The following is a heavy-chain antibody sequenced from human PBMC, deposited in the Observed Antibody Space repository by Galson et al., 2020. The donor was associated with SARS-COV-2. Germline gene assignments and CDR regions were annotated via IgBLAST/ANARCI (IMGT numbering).Heavy chain of an antibody. J-gene: IGHJ4*02. CDR1: GFTFSGYG. D-gene: IGHD5-18*01. CDR3: ARGGYSYEEPTRFDY. CDR2: IWYDGSNK. V-gene: IGHV3-33*01. Sequence: TGGSLRLSCAVSGFTFSGYGMHWVRQAPGKGLEWVAVIWYDGSNKYYADSVKGRFTISRDNSKNTLYLQMNSLRVEDTAVYYCARGGYSYEEPTRFDYWGLGTLVTVSS.